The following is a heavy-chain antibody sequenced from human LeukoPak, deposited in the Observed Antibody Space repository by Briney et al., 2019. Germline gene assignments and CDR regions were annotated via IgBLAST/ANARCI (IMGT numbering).Heavy chain of an antibody. CDR3: ARDDSSSWYSYYYYGMDV. CDR2: INAGNGNT. V-gene: IGHV1-3*01. CDR1: GYTFTSYA. Sequence: ASVKVSCKASGYTFTSYAMHWVRQAPGQRLEWMGWINAGNGNTKYSQKFQGRVTITRDTSASTAYMELSSLRSEDTAVYYCARDDSSSWYSYYYYGMDVWGQGTTVTVS. D-gene: IGHD6-13*01. J-gene: IGHJ6*02.